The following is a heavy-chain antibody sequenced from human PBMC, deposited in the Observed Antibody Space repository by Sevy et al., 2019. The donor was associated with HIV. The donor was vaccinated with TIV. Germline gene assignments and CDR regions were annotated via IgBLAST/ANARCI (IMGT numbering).Heavy chain of an antibody. CDR2: ISGSGGST. Sequence: GGSLRLSCAASGFTFSSYAMSWVRQAPGKGLEWVSAISGSGGSTYYADSVKGRLTISRENSKNTLYLQMNSQMAEGTAVYYCAKNYPGYYYGMDVWGQGTTVTVSS. CDR3: AKNYPGYYYGMDV. J-gene: IGHJ6*02. CDR1: GFTFSSYA. D-gene: IGHD1-7*01. V-gene: IGHV3-23*01.